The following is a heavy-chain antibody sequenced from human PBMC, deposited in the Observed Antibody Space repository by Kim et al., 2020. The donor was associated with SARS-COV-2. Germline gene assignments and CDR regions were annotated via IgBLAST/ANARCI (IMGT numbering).Heavy chain of an antibody. CDR2: IYYSGST. CDR3: ARGGPFANPGYYYYGMDV. V-gene: IGHV4-59*01. J-gene: IGHJ6*02. D-gene: IGHD3-3*01. CDR1: GGSISSYY. Sequence: SETLSLTCTVSGGSISSYYWSWIRQPPGKGLEWIGYIYYSGSTNYNPSLKSRVTISVDTSKNQFSLKLSSVTAADTAVYYCARGGPFANPGYYYYGMDVWGQGTTVTVSS.